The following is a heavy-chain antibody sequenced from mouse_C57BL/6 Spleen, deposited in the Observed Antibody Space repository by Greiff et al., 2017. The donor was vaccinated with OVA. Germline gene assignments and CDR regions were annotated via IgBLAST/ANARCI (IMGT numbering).Heavy chain of an antibody. CDR3: ARSGYGNYDWYFDV. Sequence: QVQLQQPGAELVKPGASVKLSCKASGYTFTSYWMHWVKQRPGQGLEWIGMIHPNSGSTNYNEKFKSKATLTVDKSSSTAYMQLSSLTSEDSAVYYCARSGYGNYDWYFDVWGTGTTVTVSS. D-gene: IGHD2-1*01. V-gene: IGHV1-64*01. CDR1: GYTFTSYW. J-gene: IGHJ1*03. CDR2: IHPNSGST.